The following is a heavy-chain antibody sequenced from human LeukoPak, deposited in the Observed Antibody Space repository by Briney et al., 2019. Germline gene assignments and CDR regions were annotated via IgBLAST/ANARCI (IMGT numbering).Heavy chain of an antibody. CDR1: GFTFSSYS. D-gene: IGHD5-18*01. CDR3: ARSDTAMGGDY. CDR2: ISGSSSYI. Sequence: GGSLRLSCAASGFTFSSYSMNWVRQAPGKGLEWVSSISGSSSYIYYADSVKGRFTISRDNAKNSLYLQMNSLRAEDTAVYYCARSDTAMGGDYWGQGTLVTVSS. J-gene: IGHJ4*02. V-gene: IGHV3-21*01.